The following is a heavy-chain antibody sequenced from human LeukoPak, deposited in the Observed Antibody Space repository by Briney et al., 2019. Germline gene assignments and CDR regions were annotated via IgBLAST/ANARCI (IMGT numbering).Heavy chain of an antibody. CDR2: ITPMFGTA. J-gene: IGHJ4*02. D-gene: IGHD1-26*01. CDR3: AKGRIWELPPDYFDY. Sequence: SVKVSCKASGGTFSSYAISWVRQAPGQGLEWMGGITPMFGTANYAQKFQGRVTITADESTSTAYMELSSLRSEDTAVYYCAKGRIWELPPDYFDYWGQGTLVTVSS. V-gene: IGHV1-69*01. CDR1: GGTFSSYA.